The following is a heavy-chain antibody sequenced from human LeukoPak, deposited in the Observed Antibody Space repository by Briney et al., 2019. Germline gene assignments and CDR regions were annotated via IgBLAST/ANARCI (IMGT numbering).Heavy chain of an antibody. D-gene: IGHD1-26*01. CDR1: GFTFGTYA. CDR3: ARGAILGGYNLIDD. Sequence: PGRSLRLSCAASGFTFGTYAMHWVRQAPGKGLEWVAVILSDGSIPNTADSVRGRFIISRDNSKNTLFLQMNRLRTEDTAVYYCARGAILGGYNLIDDWGQGTLVTVSS. V-gene: IGHV3-30*04. J-gene: IGHJ4*02. CDR2: ILSDGSIP.